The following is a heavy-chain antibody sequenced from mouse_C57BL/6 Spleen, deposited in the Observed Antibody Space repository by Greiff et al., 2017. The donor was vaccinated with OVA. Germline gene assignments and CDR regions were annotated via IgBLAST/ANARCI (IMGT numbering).Heavy chain of an antibody. CDR3: AKSLGYGGWFSD. D-gene: IGHD4-1*01. CDR2: ISDGGSYT. V-gene: IGHV5-4*01. Sequence: EVHLVESGGGLVKPGGSLKLSCAASGFTFSSYAMSWVRQTPEKRLEWVATISDGGSYTYYADNVKGRFTISRDNARKNLYLQMIHLKSEDTAIYYCAKSLGYGGWFSDWGQGTLVTVSA. CDR1: GFTFSSYA. J-gene: IGHJ3*01.